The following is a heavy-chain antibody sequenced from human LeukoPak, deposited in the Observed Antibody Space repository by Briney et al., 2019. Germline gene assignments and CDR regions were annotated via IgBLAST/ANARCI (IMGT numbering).Heavy chain of an antibody. V-gene: IGHV4-38-2*02. CDR1: GYSISSGYY. CDR2: IYHSGST. CDR3: ARIRYDFWSGYYPNWFDP. J-gene: IGHJ5*02. D-gene: IGHD3-3*01. Sequence: PSETLSLTCTVSGYSISSGYYWGWIRQPPGKGLERIGSIYHSGSTYYNPSLKSRVTISVDTSKNQFSLKLSSVTAADTAVYYCARIRYDFWSGYYPNWFDPWGQGTLVTVSS.